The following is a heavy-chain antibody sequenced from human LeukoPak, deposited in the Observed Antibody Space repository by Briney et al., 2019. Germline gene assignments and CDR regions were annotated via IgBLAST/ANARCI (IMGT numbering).Heavy chain of an antibody. CDR1: GFSFSSYA. CDR3: AKDLHGTVPDYFDC. J-gene: IGHJ4*02. V-gene: IGHV3-23*01. CDR2: IGASGDST. Sequence: GGSLRLSCAASGFSFSSYAMSWVRQATGRGLEWVSGIGASGDSTYYTDSVKGRFTISRDNSKNTLYLQMNSLRPEDTAVYYCAKDLHGTVPDYFDCWGQGNLVTVSS. D-gene: IGHD1/OR15-1a*01.